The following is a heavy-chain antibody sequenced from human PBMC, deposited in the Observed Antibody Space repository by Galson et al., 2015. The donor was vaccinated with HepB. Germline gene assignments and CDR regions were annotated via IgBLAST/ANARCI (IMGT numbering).Heavy chain of an antibody. CDR2: IYHSGST. Sequence: SETLSLTCAVSGGSISSSNWWSWVRQPPGKGLEWIGEIYHSGSTNYNPSLKSRVTISVDKSKNQFSLKLSSVTAADTAVYYCARDDCSSTSCPLDYWGQGTLVTVSS. V-gene: IGHV4-4*02. CDR1: GGSISSSNW. J-gene: IGHJ4*02. D-gene: IGHD2-2*01. CDR3: ARDDCSSTSCPLDY.